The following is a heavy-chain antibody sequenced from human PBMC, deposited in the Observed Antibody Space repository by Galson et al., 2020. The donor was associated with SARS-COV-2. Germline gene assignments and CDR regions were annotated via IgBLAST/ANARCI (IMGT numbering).Heavy chain of an antibody. CDR2: ISTSSSYT. V-gene: IGHV3-21*01. CDR1: GFPFSTYS. Sequence: NSAGSLRLPCAASGFPFSTYSINWVRLAPGKGMEWVSSISTSSSYTYYVDSVKGRFSISRDNPRNSLYLQMNSLRAEDTAVYYCARDEGIRGYNYGRLYYGMDVWGQGTTVTVSS. CDR3: ARDEGIRGYNYGRLYYGMDV. J-gene: IGHJ6*02. D-gene: IGHD5-18*01.